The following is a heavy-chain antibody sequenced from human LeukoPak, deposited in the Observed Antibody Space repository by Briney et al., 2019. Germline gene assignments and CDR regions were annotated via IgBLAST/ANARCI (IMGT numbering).Heavy chain of an antibody. V-gene: IGHV3-48*03. D-gene: IGHD6-13*01. Sequence: GGSLRLSCAASGFIFENYEMNWVRQAPGKGLEWVSYISSSGTTIYYADSVKGRFTISRDNPKNSLYLQMNSLRAEDTAIYYCARLRAAQTYDCWGQGTLVTVSS. J-gene: IGHJ4*02. CDR3: ARLRAAQTYDC. CDR1: GFIFENYE. CDR2: ISSSGTTI.